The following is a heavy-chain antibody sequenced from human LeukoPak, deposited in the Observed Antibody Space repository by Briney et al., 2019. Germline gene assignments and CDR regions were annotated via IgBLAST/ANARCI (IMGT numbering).Heavy chain of an antibody. CDR3: AKRGILRFGERGESYFDY. Sequence: GGSLRLSCAASGFTFSSYGMHWVRQAPGKGLEWVAVISYDGSNKYYADSVKGRFTISRDNSKNTLYLQMNSLRAEDTAVYYCAKRGILRFGERGESYFDYWGQGSLVAVYS. CDR2: ISYDGSNK. CDR1: GFTFSSYG. V-gene: IGHV3-30*18. D-gene: IGHD3-10*01. J-gene: IGHJ4*02.